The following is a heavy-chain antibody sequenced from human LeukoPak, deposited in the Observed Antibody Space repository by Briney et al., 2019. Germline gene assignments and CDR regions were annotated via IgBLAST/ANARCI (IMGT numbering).Heavy chain of an antibody. D-gene: IGHD6-13*01. CDR2: ISYDGSNK. J-gene: IGHJ2*01. V-gene: IGHV3-30-3*01. CDR1: GFTFSSYA. CDR3: ARERGHSSSWSIWYFDL. Sequence: GRSLRLSCAASGFTFSSYAMHWVRQAPGKGLEWVAVISYDGSNKYYADSVKGRFTISRDNSKNTLYLQMNSLRAEDTAVYYCARERGHSSSWSIWYFDLWGRGTLVTVSS.